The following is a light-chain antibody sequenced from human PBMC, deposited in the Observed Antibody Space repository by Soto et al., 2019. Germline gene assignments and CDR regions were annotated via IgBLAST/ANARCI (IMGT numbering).Light chain of an antibody. Sequence: QSALTQPPSASGSPGQSVTISCTGSSSDVGGYNYVSWYQQHPGKAPQIMVYEVNKRPSGVPDRFSGSKSGNTASLTVSGLQAEDEADYYCSSFAGSNTVVFGGGTQLTVL. CDR1: SSDVGGYNY. J-gene: IGLJ2*01. CDR3: SSFAGSNTVV. V-gene: IGLV2-8*01. CDR2: EVN.